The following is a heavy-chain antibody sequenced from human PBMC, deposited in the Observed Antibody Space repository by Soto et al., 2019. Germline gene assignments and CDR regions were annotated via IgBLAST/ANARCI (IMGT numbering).Heavy chain of an antibody. J-gene: IGHJ4*02. CDR2: LYYSGST. CDR1: GGSIISSNYY. D-gene: IGHD3-9*01. Sequence: SETLSLTCTVSGGSIISSNYYWGWIRQPPGKGLEWIGSLYYSGSTNYNPSLKSRVTISVDTSKNQFSLKLSSVTAADTAVYYCARERYDILTGYYIFDYWGQGTLVTVSS. CDR3: ARERYDILTGYYIFDY. V-gene: IGHV4-39*07.